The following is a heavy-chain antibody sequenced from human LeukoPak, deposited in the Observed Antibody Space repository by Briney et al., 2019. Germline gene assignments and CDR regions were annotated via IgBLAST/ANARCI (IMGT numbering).Heavy chain of an antibody. CDR3: AISSVAAAAAFDY. CDR2: ISSSSSYI. D-gene: IGHD6-13*01. V-gene: IGHV3-21*01. J-gene: IGHJ4*02. Sequence: GRSLRLSCAASGFTFSSYSMNWVRQAPGKVLEWVSSISSSSSYIYYADSVKGRFTISRDNAKNSLYLQMNSLRAEDTAVYYCAISSVAAAAAFDYWGQGTLVTVSS. CDR1: GFTFSSYS.